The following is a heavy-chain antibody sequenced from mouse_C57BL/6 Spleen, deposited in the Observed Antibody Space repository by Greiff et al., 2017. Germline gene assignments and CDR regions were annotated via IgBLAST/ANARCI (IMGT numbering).Heavy chain of an antibody. CDR3: ARADGSSSYYAMDY. J-gene: IGHJ4*01. CDR2: INPNNGGT. CDR1: GYTFTDYY. Sequence: EVQLQQSGPELVKPGASVKISCKASGYTFTDYYLHWVKQSHGKSLEWIGDINPNNGGTSYNQKFKGKATLTVDKSSSTAYMELRSLTSEDSAVDYCARADGSSSYYAMDYWGQGTSVTVSS. D-gene: IGHD1-1*01. V-gene: IGHV1-26*01.